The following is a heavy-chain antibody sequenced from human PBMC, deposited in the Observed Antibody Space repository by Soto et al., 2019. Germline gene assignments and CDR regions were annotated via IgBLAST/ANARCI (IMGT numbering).Heavy chain of an antibody. CDR3: ARDPYCSCTSCYLRFSYYYYGMDV. V-gene: IGHV1-18*01. D-gene: IGHD2-2*01. CDR2: ISAYNGNT. CDR1: GYTFTSYG. Sequence: QVQLVQSGAEVKKPGASVKVSCKASGYTFTSYGISWVRQAPGQGLEWMGWISAYNGNTNYAQKLQGRVTMTTDTATSTAYMELRSLRSDDTAVYYCARDPYCSCTSCYLRFSYYYYGMDVWGQGTTVTVSS. J-gene: IGHJ6*02.